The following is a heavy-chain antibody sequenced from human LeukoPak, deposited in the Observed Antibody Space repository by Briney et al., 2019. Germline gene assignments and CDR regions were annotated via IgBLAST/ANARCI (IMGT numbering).Heavy chain of an antibody. CDR1: GDTFSSYA. Sequence: SVKVSCKASGDTFSSYAISWVRQAPGQGLEWMGGIIPIFGTANYAQKFQGRVTITADKSTSTAYMELSSLRSEDTAVYYCASYASVDYYYYMDVWGKGTTVTVSS. V-gene: IGHV1-69*06. D-gene: IGHD2-2*01. J-gene: IGHJ6*03. CDR3: ASYASVDYYYYMDV. CDR2: IIPIFGTA.